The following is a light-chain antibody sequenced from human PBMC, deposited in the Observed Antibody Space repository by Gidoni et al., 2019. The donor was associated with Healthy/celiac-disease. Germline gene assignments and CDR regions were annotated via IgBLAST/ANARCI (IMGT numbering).Light chain of an antibody. J-gene: IGKJ4*01. CDR3: QQYNSYSPT. V-gene: IGKV1-5*01. Sequence: DIQMTQYPSTLSASVGDRVTSTCRDSQSISSWLAWYQQKPVKAPKLLIYDASILESGVPSGFSGSGSGTEFTLTISSLQPDDFATYYCQQYNSYSPTFGGXTKVEIK. CDR2: DAS. CDR1: QSISSW.